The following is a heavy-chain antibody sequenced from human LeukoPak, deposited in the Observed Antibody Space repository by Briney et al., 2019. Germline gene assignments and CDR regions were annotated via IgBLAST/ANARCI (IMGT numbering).Heavy chain of an antibody. Sequence: PGGSLRLSCVASGFTFSNYAMSWVRQAPGKGLEWVSTISASGGSTYYADSVKGRFTISRDNSKNTLYLQMNSLRAEDTAVYHCAKDAAAGAFDIWGQGTMVTVSS. CDR3: AKDAAAGAFDI. J-gene: IGHJ3*02. V-gene: IGHV3-23*01. CDR2: ISASGGST. D-gene: IGHD6-19*01. CDR1: GFTFSNYA.